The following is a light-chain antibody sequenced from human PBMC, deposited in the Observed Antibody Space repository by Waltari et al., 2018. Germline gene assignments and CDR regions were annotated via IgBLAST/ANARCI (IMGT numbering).Light chain of an antibody. CDR2: KVN. CDR3: SSYTRRSYWV. J-gene: IGLJ3*02. V-gene: IGLV2-14*01. CDR1: SRDVGFYYF. Sequence: QSALTQPASVSGSPGQSITISCTGTSRDVGFYYFFSWFQQHPGKAPKVMIYKVNNRPSGVSNRFSGSKSANTASLTISGLQAEDEADYYCSSYTRRSYWVFGGGTQLTVL.